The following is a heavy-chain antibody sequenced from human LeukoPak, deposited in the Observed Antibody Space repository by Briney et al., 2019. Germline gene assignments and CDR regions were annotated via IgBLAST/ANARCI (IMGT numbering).Heavy chain of an antibody. D-gene: IGHD1-26*01. V-gene: IGHV4-34*01. Sequence: SETLSLTCAVYGGSFSGYYWSWIRQPPGKGLEWIGEINHSGSTNYNPSLKSRVTISVDTSKNQFSLKLSSVTAADTAVYYCARAPQWELLGIDYWGQGTLVTASS. J-gene: IGHJ4*02. CDR1: GGSFSGYY. CDR3: ARAPQWELLGIDY. CDR2: INHSGST.